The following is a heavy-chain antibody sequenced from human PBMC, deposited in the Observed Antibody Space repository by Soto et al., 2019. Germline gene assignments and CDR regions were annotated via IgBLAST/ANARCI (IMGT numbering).Heavy chain of an antibody. CDR3: ASAYYDFWSGYYFAFDI. CDR2: IYYSGST. CDR1: GGSISSGDYY. J-gene: IGHJ3*02. Sequence: SETLSLTCTVSGGSISSGDYYWSWIRQPPGKGLEWIGYIYYSGSTYYNPSLKSRVTISVDTSKNQFSLKLSSVTAADTAVCYCASAYYDFWSGYYFAFDIWGQGTMVTVSS. D-gene: IGHD3-3*01. V-gene: IGHV4-30-4*01.